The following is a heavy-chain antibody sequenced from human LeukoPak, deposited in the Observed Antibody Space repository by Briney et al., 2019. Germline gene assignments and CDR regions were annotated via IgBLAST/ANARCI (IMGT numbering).Heavy chain of an antibody. V-gene: IGHV4-30-4*08. CDR3: AREVGLEYLFDP. Sequence: PSETLSLTCTVSGGSISSGDYYWSWIRQPPGKGLEWIGYIYHSGSTYYNPSLKSRVTISVDTSKNQFSLKLSSVTAADTAVYYCAREVGLEYLFDPWGQGTLVTVSS. J-gene: IGHJ5*02. D-gene: IGHD2-2*01. CDR1: GGSISSGDYY. CDR2: IYHSGST.